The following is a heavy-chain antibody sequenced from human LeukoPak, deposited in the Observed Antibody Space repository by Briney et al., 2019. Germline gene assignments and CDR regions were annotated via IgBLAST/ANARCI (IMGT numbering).Heavy chain of an antibody. CDR2: ISSTSTNK. Sequence: GGSLRLSCAASGFPFNTYTVTWVRQAPGKGLEWVSSISSTSTNKYYADSMKGRFTISRDNAKNSLYRQINSLRVEDTALYFCARVGAGGSTSFFAIDDWGQGTLVSVSS. J-gene: IGHJ4*02. D-gene: IGHD2-2*01. CDR1: GFPFNTYT. V-gene: IGHV3-21*01. CDR3: ARVGAGGSTSFFAIDD.